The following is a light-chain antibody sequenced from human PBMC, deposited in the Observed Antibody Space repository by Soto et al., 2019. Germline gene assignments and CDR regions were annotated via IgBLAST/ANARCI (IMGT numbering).Light chain of an antibody. V-gene: IGLV2-14*01. CDR2: EVS. CDR1: SSDVGGYNY. J-gene: IGLJ1*01. CDR3: CSYTRSSSYV. Sequence: QSALAQPASVSGSPGQSITISCTGTSSDVGGYNYVSWYRQYPGKAPKLIIYEVSNRPSGVSNRFSGSKSGNTASLTISGLQAEDEADYYCCSYTRSSSYVIGSGTKVTVL.